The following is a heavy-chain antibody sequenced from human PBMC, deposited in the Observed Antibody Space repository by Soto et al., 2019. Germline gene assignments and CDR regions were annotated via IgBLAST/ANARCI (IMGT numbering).Heavy chain of an antibody. CDR1: GFRFGSHD. D-gene: IGHD2-15*01. CDR3: ASIGYCSGGSCNDAFDI. Sequence: EVRLVESGGALVQPGGSLRLSCAASGFRFGSHDMHWVRQTTGKGLEWVSAIGPPGDTYYPESVKGRFTISRENAKNTLYLQMNSLRAEDTAVYYCASIGYCSGGSCNDAFDIWGQGTMVTVSS. V-gene: IGHV3-13*01. J-gene: IGHJ3*02. CDR2: IGPPGDT.